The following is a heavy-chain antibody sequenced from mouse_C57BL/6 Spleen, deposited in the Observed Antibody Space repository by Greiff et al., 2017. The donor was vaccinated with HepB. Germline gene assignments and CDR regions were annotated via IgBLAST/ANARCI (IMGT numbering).Heavy chain of an antibody. CDR1: GYSITSGYY. CDR3: AREDYDYDWGFAY. D-gene: IGHD2-4*01. V-gene: IGHV3-6*01. CDR2: ISYDGSN. Sequence: DVKLQESGPGLVKPSQSLSLTCSVTGYSITSGYYWNWIRQFPGNKLEWMGYISYDGSNNYNPSLKNRISITRDTSKNQFFLKLNSVNTEDTATYYCAREDYDYDWGFAYWGQGTLVTVSA. J-gene: IGHJ3*01.